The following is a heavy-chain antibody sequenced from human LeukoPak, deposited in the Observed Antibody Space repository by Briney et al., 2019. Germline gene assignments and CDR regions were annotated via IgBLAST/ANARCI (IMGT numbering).Heavy chain of an antibody. CDR3: AKDSVGGSFDSSGYYFDY. J-gene: IGHJ4*02. D-gene: IGHD3-22*01. CDR1: GFTFSSYG. CDR2: IRYDGSDK. V-gene: IGHV3-30*02. Sequence: PGGSLRLSCAASGFTFSSYGMHWVRQAPGKGLEWVAFIRYDGSDKYYADSVKGRFTISRDNSKNTLYLQMNSLRAEDTAVYYCAKDSVGGSFDSSGYYFDYWGQGTLVTVSS.